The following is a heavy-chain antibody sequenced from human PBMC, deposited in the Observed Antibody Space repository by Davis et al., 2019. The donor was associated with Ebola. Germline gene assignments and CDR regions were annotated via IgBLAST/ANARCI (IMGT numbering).Heavy chain of an antibody. CDR3: VKVVPPWYYFDY. Sequence: GESLKISCAASGFTFSSYAMSWVRQAPGKGLEWVSAISGSGGSTYYADSVKGRFTISRDNSKNTLYLQMNSLRAEDTAVYYCVKVVPPWYYFDYWGQGTLVTVSS. V-gene: IGHV3-23*01. CDR1: GFTFSSYA. J-gene: IGHJ4*02. D-gene: IGHD1-26*01. CDR2: ISGSGGST.